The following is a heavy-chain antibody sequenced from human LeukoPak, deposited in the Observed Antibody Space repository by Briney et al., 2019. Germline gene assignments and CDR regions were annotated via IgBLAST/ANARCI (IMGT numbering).Heavy chain of an antibody. CDR2: IYPGDSDT. J-gene: IGHJ4*02. CDR1: GYSFTSYW. V-gene: IGHV5-51*01. CDR3: ARQKYCGGDCYLYYFDY. D-gene: IGHD2-21*02. Sequence: GESLKISCKGSGYSFTSYWIGWVRQMPGKGLEWMGIIYPGDSDTRYSPPFQGQVTISADKSISTAYLQWSSLKASDTAMYYCARQKYCGGDCYLYYFDYWGQGTLVTVSS.